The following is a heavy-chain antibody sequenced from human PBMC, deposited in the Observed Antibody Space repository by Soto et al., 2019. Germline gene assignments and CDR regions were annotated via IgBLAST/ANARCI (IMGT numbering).Heavy chain of an antibody. V-gene: IGHV3-23*01. CDR1: GFTFSSYA. CDR3: AKVIVVVTADRGRYFQH. CDR2: ISGTGFST. J-gene: IGHJ1*01. D-gene: IGHD2-21*02. Sequence: EVQLLESGGGLVQPGGSLRLSCAASGFTFSSYAMNWVRQAPGKGLEWVSAISGTGFSTYYTDSVKGRFTISRDNSKNTLYLQMNRLRAEDTAVYYCAKVIVVVTADRGRYFQHWGQGTLVTVSS.